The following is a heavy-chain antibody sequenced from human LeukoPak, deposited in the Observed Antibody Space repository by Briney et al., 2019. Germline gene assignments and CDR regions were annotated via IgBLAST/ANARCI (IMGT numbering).Heavy chain of an antibody. D-gene: IGHD3-10*01. CDR2: ISYDGSNK. Sequence: GGSLRLSCAASGFTLSSYAMHWVRQAPGKGLEWVAVISYDGSNKYYADSVKGRFTISRGNSKNTLYLQMNSLRAEDTAVYYCARDAGHYFDYWGQGTLVTISS. J-gene: IGHJ4*02. CDR3: ARDAGHYFDY. V-gene: IGHV3-30-3*01. CDR1: GFTLSSYA.